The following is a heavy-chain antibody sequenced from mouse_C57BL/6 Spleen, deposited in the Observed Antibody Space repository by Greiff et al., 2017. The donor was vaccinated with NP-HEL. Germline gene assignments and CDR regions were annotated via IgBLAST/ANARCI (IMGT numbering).Heavy chain of an antibody. CDR2: IYPRSGNT. V-gene: IGHV1-81*01. CDR1: GYTFTSYG. D-gene: IGHD1-1*01. Sequence: VKLQESGAELARPGASVKLSCKASGYTFTSYGISWVKQRTGQGLEWIGEIYPRSGNTYYNEKFKGKATLTADKSSSTAYMELRSLTSEDSAVYFCARSLLRPFAYWGQGTLVTVSA. J-gene: IGHJ3*01. CDR3: ARSLLRPFAY.